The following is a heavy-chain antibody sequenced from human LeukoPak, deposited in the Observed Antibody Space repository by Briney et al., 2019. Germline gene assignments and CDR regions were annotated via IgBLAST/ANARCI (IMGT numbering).Heavy chain of an antibody. D-gene: IGHD5-12*01. Sequence: GGSLRLSCTASGFTFGDYAMNWVRQAPGKGLEWVGFIRSNTYGGTTEYAASVKGRFTISRDDSKSIAYLQMNSLKTDDTAVYYRTSGYSSFDPGVWDYWGLGTLVTVSS. J-gene: IGHJ4*02. CDR2: IRSNTYGGTT. V-gene: IGHV3-49*04. CDR1: GFTFGDYA. CDR3: TSGYSSFDPGVWDY.